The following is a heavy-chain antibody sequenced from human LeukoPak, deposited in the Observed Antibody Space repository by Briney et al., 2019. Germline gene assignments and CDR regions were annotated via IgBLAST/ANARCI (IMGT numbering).Heavy chain of an antibody. D-gene: IGHD6-13*01. V-gene: IGHV1-2*02. J-gene: IGHJ3*02. CDR3: GTRLAAAVRLASFDI. CDR1: GYTFTGYY. CDR2: INPNSGGT. Sequence: ASVKVSCKASGYTFTGYYMHWVRQAPGQGLEWMGCINPNSGGTNYSQKFQGRVVMTRDTSISTAYMQLSRLRSDDTPVYYCGTRLAAAVRLASFDIWGQGTMVTVSS.